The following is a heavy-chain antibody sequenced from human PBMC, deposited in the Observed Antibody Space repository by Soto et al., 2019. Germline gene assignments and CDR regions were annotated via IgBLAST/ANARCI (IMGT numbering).Heavy chain of an antibody. D-gene: IGHD3-3*01. V-gene: IGHV4-39*01. Sequence: SETLSLTCTVSGGSISSSSYYWGWIRQPPGKGLEWIGSIYYSGSTYYNPSLKSRVTISVDTSKNQFSLKLSSVTAADTAVYYCARLGLYYDFWSGSDQLDYWGQGALVTVSS. J-gene: IGHJ4*02. CDR2: IYYSGST. CDR3: ARLGLYYDFWSGSDQLDY. CDR1: GGSISSSSYY.